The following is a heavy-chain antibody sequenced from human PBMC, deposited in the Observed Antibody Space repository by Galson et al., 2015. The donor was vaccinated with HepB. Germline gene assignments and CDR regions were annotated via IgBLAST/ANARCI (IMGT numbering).Heavy chain of an antibody. J-gene: IGHJ3*02. D-gene: IGHD1-26*01. CDR2: TYYRSKWYN. Sequence: CAISGDSVSSNSAAWNWIRQSPSRGLEWPGRTYYRSKWYNDYAVSVKSRITINPDTSKNQFSLQLNSVTPEDTAVYYCARDKTARSYTLHWDAFDIWGQGTMVTVSS. CDR1: GDSVSSNSAA. CDR3: ARDKTARSYTLHWDAFDI. V-gene: IGHV6-1*01.